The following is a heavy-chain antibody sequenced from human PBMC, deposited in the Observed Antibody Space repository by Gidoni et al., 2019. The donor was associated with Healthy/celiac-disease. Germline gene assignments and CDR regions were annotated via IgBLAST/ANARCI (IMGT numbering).Heavy chain of an antibody. CDR2: ISYDGSNK. V-gene: IGHV3-30-3*01. CDR1: GFPFSSYA. J-gene: IGHJ5*02. Sequence: QVQPVQSGGGVVQPGRSLRLSCPAPGFPFSSYALHWVRPAPGQGLEWVAVISYDGSNKYYADSVKGRFTISRDKSKNTLYLQMNSLRAEDTAVYYCARDLTGYSSSWFDPWGQGTLVTVSS. D-gene: IGHD6-13*01. CDR3: ARDLTGYSSSWFDP.